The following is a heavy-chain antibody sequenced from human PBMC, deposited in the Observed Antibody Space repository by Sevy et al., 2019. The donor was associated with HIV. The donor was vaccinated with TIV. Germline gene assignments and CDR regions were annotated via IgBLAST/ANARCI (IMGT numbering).Heavy chain of an antibody. CDR3: AKDIIAVVGDAFDI. V-gene: IGHV3-23*01. D-gene: IGHD6-19*01. Sequence: GGCLRLSCAASGFTFNSYAMNWVRQAPGKGLEWVSAISGPIGDTYYADSVKGRFTISRDNSKNTLYLQMNSLRAEDTAVYYCAKDIIAVVGDAFDIWGQGTMVTVSS. J-gene: IGHJ3*02. CDR2: ISGPIGDT. CDR1: GFTFNSYA.